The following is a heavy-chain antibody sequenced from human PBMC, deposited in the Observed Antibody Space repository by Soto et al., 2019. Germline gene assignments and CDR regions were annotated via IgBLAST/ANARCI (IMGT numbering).Heavy chain of an antibody. Sequence: PSETLSLTCTVSGGSISSYYWSWIRQPPGKGLERIGYIYYSGSTNYNPSLKSRVTISVDTSKNQFSLELSSVTAADTAVYYCARSSGYYYDSSGYYSNWFDPWGQGTLVTVSS. CDR2: IYYSGST. V-gene: IGHV4-59*01. D-gene: IGHD3-22*01. CDR1: GGSISSYY. J-gene: IGHJ5*02. CDR3: ARSSGYYYDSSGYYSNWFDP.